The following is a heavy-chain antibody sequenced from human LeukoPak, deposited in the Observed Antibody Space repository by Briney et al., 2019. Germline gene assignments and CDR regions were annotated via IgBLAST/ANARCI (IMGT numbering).Heavy chain of an antibody. CDR2: INHSGST. V-gene: IGHV4-34*01. D-gene: IGHD5-24*01. CDR1: GGSFSGYY. CDR3: ARGLDGYNSNWFGP. J-gene: IGHJ5*02. Sequence: PSETLSLTCAVYGGSFSGYYWSWIRQPPGKGLEWIGEINHSGSTNYNPSLKSRVTISVDTSKNQFSLKLSSVTAADTAVYYCARGLDGYNSNWFGPWGQGTLVTVSS.